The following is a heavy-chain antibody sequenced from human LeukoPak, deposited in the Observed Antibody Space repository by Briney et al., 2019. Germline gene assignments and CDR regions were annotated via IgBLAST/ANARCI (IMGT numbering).Heavy chain of an antibody. Sequence: GGSLRLSCAASGFTFSDYYMGWIRQAPGKGLEWISYITSNGNSVYYAASVKGRFTISGDNAKNSLYLQVNSLTAEDAAVYYCARAGVDSSGYYYQGFDYWGQGTQVTVSS. D-gene: IGHD3-3*01. CDR3: ARAGVDSSGYYYQGFDY. CDR2: ITSNGNSV. J-gene: IGHJ4*02. CDR1: GFTFSDYY. V-gene: IGHV3-11*04.